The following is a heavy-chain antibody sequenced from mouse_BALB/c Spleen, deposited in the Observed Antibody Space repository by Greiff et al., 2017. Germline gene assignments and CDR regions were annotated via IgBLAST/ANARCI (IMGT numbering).Heavy chain of an antibody. Sequence: EVKLMESGGGLVQPGGSRKLSCAASGFTFSSFGMHWVRQAPEKGLEWVAYISSGSSTIYYADTVKGRFTISRDNPKNTLFLQMTSLRSEDTAMYYCARDYGAMDYWGQGTTLTVSS. V-gene: IGHV5-17*02. D-gene: IGHD2-4*01. CDR1: GFTFSSFG. J-gene: IGHJ2*01. CDR2: ISSGSSTI. CDR3: ARDYGAMDY.